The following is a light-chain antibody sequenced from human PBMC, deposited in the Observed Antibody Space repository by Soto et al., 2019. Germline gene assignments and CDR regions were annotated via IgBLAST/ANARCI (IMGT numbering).Light chain of an antibody. CDR3: SSYTKRNVV. V-gene: IGLV2-14*03. CDR2: EVS. Sequence: QSALTQAASVSGSPGQSITISCTATSSDVGEFKYVSWYQQHPGKAPKLMISEVSKRPSGVSNRFSGSKSGNTASLTISGLQAEDEADYYCSSYTKRNVVFGGGTKLTVL. J-gene: IGLJ2*01. CDR1: SSDVGEFKY.